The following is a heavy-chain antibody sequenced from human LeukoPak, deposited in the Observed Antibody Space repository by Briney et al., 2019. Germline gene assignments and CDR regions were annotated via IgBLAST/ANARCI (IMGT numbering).Heavy chain of an antibody. CDR3: AKDHYDFWSGSIIAYFDY. CDR2: IRYDGSNK. CDR1: GFTFSSYG. Sequence: PGGSLRLSXAASGFTFSSYGMHWVRQAPGKGLEWVAFIRYDGSNKYYADSVKGRFTISRDNSKNTLYLQMNSLRAEDTAVYYCAKDHYDFWSGSIIAYFDYWGQGTLVTVSS. V-gene: IGHV3-30*02. J-gene: IGHJ4*02. D-gene: IGHD3-3*01.